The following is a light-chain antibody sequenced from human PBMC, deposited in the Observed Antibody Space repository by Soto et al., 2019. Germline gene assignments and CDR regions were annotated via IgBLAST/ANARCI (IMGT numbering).Light chain of an antibody. CDR3: QQSYSTPRT. V-gene: IGKV1-39*01. J-gene: IGKJ1*01. Sequence: DIQMTQSPSSLSASVGDRVTITCRASQSISSYLNWYQQKPGKAPKLLIYAASSLQSGVPSRFRGSGSGTDFTLTISSLQPEDFATYYFQQSYSTPRTFGQGTKVEIK. CDR1: QSISSY. CDR2: AAS.